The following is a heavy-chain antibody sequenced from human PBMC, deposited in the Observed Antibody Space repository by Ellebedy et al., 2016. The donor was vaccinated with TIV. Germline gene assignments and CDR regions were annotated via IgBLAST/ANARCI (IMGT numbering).Heavy chain of an antibody. Sequence: GESLKISXAASGFTFKSYAMTWVRQAPGKGLEWVSAILSAGDHTYYRDSVKGRFAISRDNSENMLYLQMDSLRAEDTAIYYCAKRKEYSSGWYFDYWGQGVLVTVSS. V-gene: IGHV3-23*01. CDR1: GFTFKSYA. J-gene: IGHJ4*02. D-gene: IGHD6-19*01. CDR2: ILSAGDHT. CDR3: AKRKEYSSGWYFDY.